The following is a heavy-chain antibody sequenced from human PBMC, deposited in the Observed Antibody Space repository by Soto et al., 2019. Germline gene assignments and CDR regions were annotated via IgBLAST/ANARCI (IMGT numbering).Heavy chain of an antibody. CDR3: AGWGDCTNGVCSGYYYYMDV. CDR1: GFTFRNYA. CDR2: ISYDGSNK. V-gene: IGHV3-30-3*01. D-gene: IGHD2-8*01. J-gene: IGHJ6*03. Sequence: GGSLRLSCAASGFTFRNYAVHWVRQAPGKGLEWVAIISYDGSNKYYTDSVKGRFTISRDNSKNTLYLQMNSLRYEDTAVYYCAGWGDCTNGVCSGYYYYMDVWGKGTTVTVSS.